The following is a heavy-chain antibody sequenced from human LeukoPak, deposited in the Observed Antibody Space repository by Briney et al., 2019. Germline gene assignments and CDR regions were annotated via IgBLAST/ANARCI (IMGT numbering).Heavy chain of an antibody. V-gene: IGHV4-39*01. CDR3: ATMNSGWRYFDY. D-gene: IGHD6-19*01. CDR2: IYYSGST. CDR1: GGSISSSIYY. J-gene: IGHJ4*02. Sequence: SETLSLTCSVSGGSISSSIYYWGWIRQPPGKGLEWIGNIYYSGSTYYNPSLKSRITTSVDASKNQFSLKLRSVTAADTAVYFCATMNSGWRYFDYWGQGTLVTVSS.